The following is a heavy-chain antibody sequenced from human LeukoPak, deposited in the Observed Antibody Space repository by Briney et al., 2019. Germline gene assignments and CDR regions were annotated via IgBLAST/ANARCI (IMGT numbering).Heavy chain of an antibody. D-gene: IGHD6-19*01. J-gene: IGHJ4*02. Sequence: ASVKVSCKASGYTFTGYYMHWVRQAPGQGLEWMGRINPNSGGTNYAQKFQGRVTMTRDTSTSTVYMELSSLRSEDTAVYYCARDHLSSGWYGGGNYWGQGTLVTVSS. CDR3: ARDHLSSGWYGGGNY. CDR2: INPNSGGT. CDR1: GYTFTGYY. V-gene: IGHV1-2*06.